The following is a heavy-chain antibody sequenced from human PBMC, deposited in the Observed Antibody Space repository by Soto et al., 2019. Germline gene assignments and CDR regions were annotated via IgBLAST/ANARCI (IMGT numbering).Heavy chain of an antibody. D-gene: IGHD5-12*01. J-gene: IGHJ4*02. Sequence: EVQLVESGGGLVQPGRSLRLSCTTSGFTFADYTLSWFRQAPGKGLEWLGFIRNKAYGGTTEYAASVKGRFSISSDDSKSIAYLQMNSLKTEDTAVYYCTRDGRYSGYPPPAFWGQGTLVIVSS. V-gene: IGHV3-49*03. CDR1: GFTFADYT. CDR3: TRDGRYSGYPPPAF. CDR2: IRNKAYGGTT.